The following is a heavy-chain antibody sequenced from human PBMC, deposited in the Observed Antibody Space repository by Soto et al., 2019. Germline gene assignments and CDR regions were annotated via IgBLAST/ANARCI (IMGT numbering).Heavy chain of an antibody. CDR3: ARDSNWKYINY. Sequence: ASVKVSCKASGYTFTGYYMLWVRQAPGQGLEWMGWINPNSGGTNYAQKFQGRVTMTRDTSITTAYMEVSRLESDDTAVYYCARDSNWKYINYWGQGTLVTVSS. CDR1: GYTFTGYY. J-gene: IGHJ4*02. CDR2: INPNSGGT. V-gene: IGHV1-2*02. D-gene: IGHD1-7*01.